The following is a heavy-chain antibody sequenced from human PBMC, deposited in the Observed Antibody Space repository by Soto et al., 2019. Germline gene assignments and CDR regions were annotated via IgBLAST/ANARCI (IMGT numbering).Heavy chain of an antibody. Sequence: ASVKVSCKASGYTFTGYYMHWVRQAPGQGLEWMGWINPNSGGTNYAQKFQGWVTMTRDTSISTAYMELSRLRSDDTDVEYCARGPHRDQVNCSGGSCPGSPLKDYWGQGTLVTVSS. J-gene: IGHJ4*02. D-gene: IGHD2-15*01. CDR2: INPNSGGT. V-gene: IGHV1-2*04. CDR3: ARGPHRDQVNCSGGSCPGSPLKDY. CDR1: GYTFTGYY.